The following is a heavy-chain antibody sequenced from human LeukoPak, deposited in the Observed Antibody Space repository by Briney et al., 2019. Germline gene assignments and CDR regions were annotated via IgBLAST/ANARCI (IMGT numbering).Heavy chain of an antibody. V-gene: IGHV4-59*01. Sequence: SETLSLTCTVSGGSISSYYWSWIRQPPGKGLEWIGYIYYSGSTNYNPSLKSRVTISVDTSKNQFSLKLSSVTAADTAVYYCARVNSSGFKRAFDIWGQGTMVTVSS. CDR2: IYYSGST. CDR3: ARVNSSGFKRAFDI. CDR1: GGSISSYY. D-gene: IGHD6-19*01. J-gene: IGHJ3*02.